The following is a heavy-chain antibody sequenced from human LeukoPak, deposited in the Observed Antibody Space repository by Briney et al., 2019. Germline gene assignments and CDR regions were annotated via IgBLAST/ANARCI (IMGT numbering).Heavy chain of an antibody. CDR3: ARVYVGATEYIDY. CDR1: GFTFSSYG. CDR2: IWYDGSNK. J-gene: IGHJ4*02. Sequence: PGGSLRLSCAASGFTFSSYGMHWVRQAPGKGLEWVAVIWYDGSNKYYADSVKGRFTISRDNSKNTLYLQMNSLRAEDTAVYYCARVYVGATEYIDYWGQGTLVTVSS. V-gene: IGHV3-33*01. D-gene: IGHD1-26*01.